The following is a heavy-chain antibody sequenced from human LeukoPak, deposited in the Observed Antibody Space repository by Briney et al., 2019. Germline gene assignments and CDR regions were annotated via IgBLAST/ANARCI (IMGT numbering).Heavy chain of an antibody. J-gene: IGHJ5*02. CDR3: ARARISGSSSP. D-gene: IGHD1-26*01. CDR2: INHSGST. Sequence: SETLSLTCAVYGGSFSGYYWSWSRQPPGKGLEWIGEINHSGSTNYNPSLKSRVTISVDTSKNQFSLKLSSVTAADTAVYYCARARISGSSSPWGQGTLVTVSS. CDR1: GGSFSGYY. V-gene: IGHV4-34*01.